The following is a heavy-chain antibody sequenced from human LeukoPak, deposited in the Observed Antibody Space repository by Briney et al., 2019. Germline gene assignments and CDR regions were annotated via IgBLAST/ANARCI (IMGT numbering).Heavy chain of an antibody. CDR3: ARGFTERYYYGSGSLFVIFDY. J-gene: IGHJ4*02. CDR2: MYYSGST. CDR1: GGSISSSSYY. D-gene: IGHD3-10*01. Sequence: SETLSLTCTVSGGSISSSSYYWRWIRQPPGKGLEWIGCMYYSGSTNYSPSLKSRVTISLDTSKNQFSLKLRSVTAADTAVYYCARGFTERYYYGSGSLFVIFDYWGQGTLVTVSS. V-gene: IGHV4-61*05.